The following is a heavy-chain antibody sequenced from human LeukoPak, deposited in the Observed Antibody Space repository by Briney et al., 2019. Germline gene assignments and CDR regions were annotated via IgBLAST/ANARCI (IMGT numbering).Heavy chain of an antibody. CDR3: ARAGVETGTGYYYYMDV. Sequence: SETLSLTCTVSGGSISSYYWSWIRQPPGKGLEWIGYIYYSGSTNYNPSLKSRVTISVDTSKNQFSLKLSSVTAADTAVYYCARAGVETGTGYYYYMDVWGKGTTVTVSS. J-gene: IGHJ6*03. CDR1: GGSISSYY. CDR2: IYYSGST. D-gene: IGHD1-1*01. V-gene: IGHV4-59*01.